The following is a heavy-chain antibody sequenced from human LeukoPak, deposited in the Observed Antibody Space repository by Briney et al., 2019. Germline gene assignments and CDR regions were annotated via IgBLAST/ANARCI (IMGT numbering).Heavy chain of an antibody. CDR3: ARLVVGASPFDY. V-gene: IGHV4-34*01. Sequence: PSETLSLTCAVYGGSFSGYYWSWIRQPPGKGLEWIGEINHSGSTNYNPSLKSRVTISVDTSKNQFSLKLSPVTAADTAVYYCARLVVGASPFDYWGQGTLVTVSS. CDR1: GGSFSGYY. D-gene: IGHD1-26*01. CDR2: INHSGST. J-gene: IGHJ4*02.